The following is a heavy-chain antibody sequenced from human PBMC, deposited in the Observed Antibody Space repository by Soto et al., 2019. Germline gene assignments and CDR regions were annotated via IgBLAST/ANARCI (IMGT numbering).Heavy chain of an antibody. J-gene: IGHJ4*02. V-gene: IGHV1-69*13. Sequence: ASVKVSCKASGGTFSSYAISWVRQAPGQGLEWMGGIIPIFGTANYAQKFQGRVTITAYESTSTAYMELSSLRSEDTAVYYCARDFRYYYDSSGYYSFDYWGQGTLVTVSS. CDR1: GGTFSSYA. D-gene: IGHD3-22*01. CDR2: IIPIFGTA. CDR3: ARDFRYYYDSSGYYSFDY.